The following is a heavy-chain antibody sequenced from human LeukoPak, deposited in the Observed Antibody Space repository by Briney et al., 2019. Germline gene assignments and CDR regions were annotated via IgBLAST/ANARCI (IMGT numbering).Heavy chain of an antibody. J-gene: IGHJ6*02. CDR2: IYPGGSHT. CDR3: ARLGSGAVAVRYGMDV. Sequence: GESLRISCKGSGYSFTSYWIGWVREMPGKGLGWVGIIYPGGSHTRYSPSFQGQVTISADKSISTAYLQWSSLKASDTAMYYCARLGSGAVAVRYGMDVWGQGTTVTVSS. CDR1: GYSFTSYW. V-gene: IGHV5-51*01. D-gene: IGHD6-19*01.